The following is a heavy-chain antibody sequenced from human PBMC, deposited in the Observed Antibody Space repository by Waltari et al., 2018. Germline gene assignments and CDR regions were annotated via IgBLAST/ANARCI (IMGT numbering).Heavy chain of an antibody. J-gene: IGHJ4*02. CDR2: ISSDRSYI. CDR1: GLGFSNYT. CDR3: TRARSGSFSTLFEH. V-gene: IGHV3-21*01. D-gene: IGHD1-26*01. Sequence: DVQLVESGGGLVRPGGSLRLSCAASGLGFSNYTMDWVRQAPGKGLEWVAFISSDRSYIYYADSVKGRFTISRDNAKNSLYLQMNSLRAEDTAVYYCTRARSGSFSTLFEHWGQETVVTVSS.